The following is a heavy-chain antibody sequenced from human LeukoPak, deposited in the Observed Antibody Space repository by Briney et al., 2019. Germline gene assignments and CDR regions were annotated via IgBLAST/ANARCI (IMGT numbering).Heavy chain of an antibody. D-gene: IGHD3-10*01. V-gene: IGHV3-21*04. Sequence: GGSLRLSCAASGFIFSSYTMNWVRQAPGKGLEWVSGISSSSIYIYYADSVKGRFTISRDNSKNTLYLQMNSLRAEDTAVYYCAKDLFRLLWFGVLLLPGLLDYWGQGTLVTVSS. CDR2: ISSSSIYI. CDR3: AKDLFRLLWFGVLLLPGLLDY. J-gene: IGHJ4*02. CDR1: GFIFSSYT.